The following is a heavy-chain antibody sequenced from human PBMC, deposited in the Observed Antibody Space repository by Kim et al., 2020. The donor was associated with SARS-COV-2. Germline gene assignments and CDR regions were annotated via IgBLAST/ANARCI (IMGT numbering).Heavy chain of an antibody. Sequence: SETLSLTCAVSGGSISSSNWWSWVRQPPGKGLEWIGEIYHSGSTNYNPSLKSRVTISVDKSKNQFSLKLSSVTAADTAVYYCARGGLWQWLVRGTKYNWFDPWGQGTLVTVSS. V-gene: IGHV4-4*02. CDR1: GGSISSSNW. D-gene: IGHD6-19*01. CDR2: IYHSGST. CDR3: ARGGLWQWLVRGTKYNWFDP. J-gene: IGHJ5*02.